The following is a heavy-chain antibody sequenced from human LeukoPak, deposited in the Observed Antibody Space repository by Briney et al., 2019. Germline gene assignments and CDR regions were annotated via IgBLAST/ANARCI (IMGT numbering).Heavy chain of an antibody. V-gene: IGHV3-7*01. CDR2: IKQDGSEK. CDR1: GFTFSSYW. Sequence: PGGSLRLSCAASGFTFSSYWMSWVRQAPGKGLEWVANIKQDGSEKYYVDSVKGRFTISRDNAKNSLYLQMNSLRAEDTAVYYCARDQYDSSGYRVGYWGQGTLVTVSS. D-gene: IGHD3-22*01. J-gene: IGHJ4*02. CDR3: ARDQYDSSGYRVGY.